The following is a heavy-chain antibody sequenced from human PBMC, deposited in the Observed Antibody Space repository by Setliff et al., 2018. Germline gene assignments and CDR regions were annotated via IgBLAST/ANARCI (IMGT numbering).Heavy chain of an antibody. Sequence: SETLSLTCAVSGYSISSGYYWGWIRQSAGKGLEWIGRIYTGGSTNYNPSLKSRVTISLDTSKNHFSLTLTSVTAADTAVYYCARGGYYYDSSGYYQASYYYYYGMDVWGQGTTVTVSS. V-gene: IGHV4-61*02. CDR1: GYSISSGYY. D-gene: IGHD3-22*01. CDR3: ARGGYYYDSSGYYQASYYYYYGMDV. J-gene: IGHJ6*02. CDR2: IYTGGST.